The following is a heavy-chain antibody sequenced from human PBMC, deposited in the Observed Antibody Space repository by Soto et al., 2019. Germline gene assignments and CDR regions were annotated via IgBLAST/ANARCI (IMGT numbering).Heavy chain of an antibody. V-gene: IGHV4-39*01. D-gene: IGHD2-15*01. CDR2: IYYSGST. Sequence: QLQLQESGPGLVKPSETLSLTCTVSGGSISSSSYYWGWIRQPPGKGLECIGSIYYSGSTYYNPSLESRVTISVDTSKNQFSLKLSSVTAADTAVYYCASSEDIVVVVAASWGQGTLVTVSS. CDR1: GGSISSSSYY. J-gene: IGHJ5*02. CDR3: ASSEDIVVVVAAS.